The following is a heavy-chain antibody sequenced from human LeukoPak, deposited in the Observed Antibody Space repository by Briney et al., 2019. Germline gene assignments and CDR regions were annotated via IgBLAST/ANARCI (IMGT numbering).Heavy chain of an antibody. D-gene: IGHD2-21*02. J-gene: IGHJ5*02. CDR2: IYYSGST. CDR1: GGSISSGGYY. V-gene: IGHV4-31*03. Sequence: SETLSLTCTVSGGSISSGGYYWSWIRQHPGKGLEWIGYIYYSGSTYYNPSLKGRVTISVDTSKNQFSLNLSSVTAADTALYYCARQDENDYWFDPWGQGTLLTVSS. CDR3: ARQDENDYWFDP.